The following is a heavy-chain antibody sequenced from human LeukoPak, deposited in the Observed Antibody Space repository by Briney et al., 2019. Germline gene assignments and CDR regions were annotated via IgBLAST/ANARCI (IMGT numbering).Heavy chain of an antibody. CDR2: INPNSGGT. D-gene: IGHD2-2*01. J-gene: IGHJ4*02. Sequence: ASVKVSCKASGGTFSSYAISWVRQAPGQGLEWMGWINPNSGGTNYAQKFQGRVTMTRDTSISTVYMELSRLRSDDTAAYYCASQICSSSSCYLYFDYWGQGTLVTVSS. V-gene: IGHV1-2*02. CDR1: GGTFSSYA. CDR3: ASQICSSSSCYLYFDY.